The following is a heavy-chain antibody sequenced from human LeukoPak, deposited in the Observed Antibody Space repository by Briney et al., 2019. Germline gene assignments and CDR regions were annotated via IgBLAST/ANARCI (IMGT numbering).Heavy chain of an antibody. CDR2: VSLNGSTT. D-gene: IGHD6-19*01. V-gene: IGHV3-74*01. J-gene: IGHJ4*02. Sequence: GGSLRLSCGASGFTFSSYWMHWVRQAPGKGLVWVSRVSLNGSTTTYADSVKGRFTISRDYAKNTLYLQMNSLRAGDTAVYYCARGRGSGASDFWGQGTLVSVSS. CDR1: GFTFSSYW. CDR3: ARGRGSGASDF.